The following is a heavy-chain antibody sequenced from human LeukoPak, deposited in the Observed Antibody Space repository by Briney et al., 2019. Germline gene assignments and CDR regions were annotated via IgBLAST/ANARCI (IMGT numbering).Heavy chain of an antibody. J-gene: IGHJ4*02. CDR2: IFYSGST. CDR3: APLGYYYDSSGPTWGDY. V-gene: IGHV4-39*07. D-gene: IGHD3-22*01. Sequence: PSETLSLTCTVSSGSISTSNYYWGWVRQPPGKALEWVGNIFYSGSTYYSPSLKSRVTISLDTSRNQFSLKLSSVTAADTAVYYCAPLGYYYDSSGPTWGDYWGQGTLVTVSS. CDR1: SGSISTSNYY.